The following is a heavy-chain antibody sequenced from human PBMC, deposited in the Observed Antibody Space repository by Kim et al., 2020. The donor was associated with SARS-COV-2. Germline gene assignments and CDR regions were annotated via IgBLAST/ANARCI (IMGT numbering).Heavy chain of an antibody. V-gene: IGHV3-23*01. D-gene: IGHD3-22*01. CDR2: IRVGGGNK. Sequence: GGSLRLSCAASGFTFSNFAMNWVRQAPGEGLEWVAAIRVGGGNKYYADYVKGRFTISRDNAKNTLYLQMNSLRAEDTAVYYCVGGYYVSYYYYVMPVGGQGTT. J-gene: IGHJ6*02. CDR3: VGGYYVSYYYYVMPV. CDR1: GFTFSNFA.